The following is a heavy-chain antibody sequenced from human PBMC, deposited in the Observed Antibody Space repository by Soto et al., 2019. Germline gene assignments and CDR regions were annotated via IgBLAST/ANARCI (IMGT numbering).Heavy chain of an antibody. D-gene: IGHD1-26*01. CDR1: GFTFSNYA. J-gene: IGHJ5*02. CDR3: AKGSPYSGTYFHP. Sequence: DVQLLESGGGLVQPGGSLRLSCSASGFTFSNYAMSWVRRIPGKGLEWVSAISGSGGSTNYEDSVKGRFTISRDNSKSTLYLQMNSLRVDVTAVYYCAKGSPYSGTYFHPWGQGTLVTVSS. CDR2: ISGSGGST. V-gene: IGHV3-23*01.